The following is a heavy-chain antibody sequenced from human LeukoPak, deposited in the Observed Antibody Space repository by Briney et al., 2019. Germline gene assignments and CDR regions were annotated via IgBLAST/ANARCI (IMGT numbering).Heavy chain of an antibody. J-gene: IGHJ5*02. CDR1: GGSIRSSYYY. Sequence: PSETLSLTCTVSGGSIRSSYYYWGWIRQPPGKGLEWIGSIYDSGSTYYNPSLKSRVTISVDTSRNQFSLKLNSVTAADTAVYYCARGLGVLRYFDWSQTNWFDPWGQGTLVTVSS. D-gene: IGHD3-9*01. CDR3: ARGLGVLRYFDWSQTNWFDP. V-gene: IGHV4-39*01. CDR2: IYDSGST.